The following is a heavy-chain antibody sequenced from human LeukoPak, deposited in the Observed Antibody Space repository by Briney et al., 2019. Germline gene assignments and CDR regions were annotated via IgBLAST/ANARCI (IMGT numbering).Heavy chain of an antibody. CDR1: GYSFVTYW. CDR2: IYPGDSDT. CDR3: AKQDTRMDPFDY. Sequence: GESLKISCKVSGYSFVTYWIAWVRQMPGKGLEWMGIIYPGDSDTRYSPSFQGQVTISADKSISTAYLQWSSLKASDTAMYYCAKQDTRMDPFDYWGQGTLVTVSS. J-gene: IGHJ4*02. V-gene: IGHV5-51*01. D-gene: IGHD5-18*01.